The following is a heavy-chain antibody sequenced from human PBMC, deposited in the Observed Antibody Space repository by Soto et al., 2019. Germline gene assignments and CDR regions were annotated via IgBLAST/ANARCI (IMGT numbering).Heavy chain of an antibody. CDR1: GFTFSSYA. CDR3: AKCRGVLYLAYFDY. D-gene: IGHD3-10*01. J-gene: IGHJ4*02. V-gene: IGHV3-23*01. Sequence: GGSLRLSCAASGFTFSSYAMSWVRQAPGKGLEWVSAISGSGGSAYYADSVKGRFTISRDNSKNTLYLQMNSLRAEDTAVYYCAKCRGVLYLAYFDYWGQGTLVTVSS. CDR2: ISGSGGSA.